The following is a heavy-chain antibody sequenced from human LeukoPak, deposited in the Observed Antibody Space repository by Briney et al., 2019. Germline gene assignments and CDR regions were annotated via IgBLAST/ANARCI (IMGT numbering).Heavy chain of an antibody. CDR3: AKRGSGSSSYYYYMDV. CDR1: GFTFSSYG. D-gene: IGHD1-26*01. Sequence: GGSLRLSCAASGFTFSSYGMHWVRQAPGKGLEWVAFIRYDGSNKYYADSVKGRFTISRDNSKNTLYLQMNSLRAEDTAVYYCAKRGSGSSSYYYYMDVWGKGTTVTISS. J-gene: IGHJ6*03. CDR2: IRYDGSNK. V-gene: IGHV3-30*02.